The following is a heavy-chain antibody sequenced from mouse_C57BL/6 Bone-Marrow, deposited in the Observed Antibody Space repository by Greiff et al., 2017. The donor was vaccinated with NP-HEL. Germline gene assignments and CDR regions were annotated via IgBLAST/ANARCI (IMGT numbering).Heavy chain of an antibody. CDR2: INPSTGGT. CDR1: GYSFTGYY. D-gene: IGHD2-2*01. CDR3: ARCYVYPFAY. V-gene: IGHV1-42*01. Sequence: VQLKESGPELVKPGASVKISCKASGYSFTGYYMNWVKQSPEKSLEWIGEINPSTGGTTYNQKFKGKATLTVDKSSSTAYMQLNSLTSEDSAIYYCARCYVYPFAYWCRGTRVTVSA. J-gene: IGHJ3*01.